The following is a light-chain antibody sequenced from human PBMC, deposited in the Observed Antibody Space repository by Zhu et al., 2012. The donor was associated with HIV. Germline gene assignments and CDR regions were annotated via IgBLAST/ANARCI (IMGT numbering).Light chain of an antibody. Sequence: EIVMTQPPATLSVSPGERVTLSCRASQSISNKLAWYQQNPGQAPRLLIYDASTRATGIPARFSGSGSGTEFTLTISSLQSEDFAVYYCQQCDKWPPLTFGGGTKVEI. J-gene: IGKJ4*01. CDR1: QSISNK. CDR2: DAS. CDR3: QQCDKWPPLT. V-gene: IGKV3-15*01.